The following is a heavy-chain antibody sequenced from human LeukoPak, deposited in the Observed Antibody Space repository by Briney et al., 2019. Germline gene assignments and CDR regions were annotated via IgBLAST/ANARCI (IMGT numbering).Heavy chain of an antibody. CDR2: INPNSGGT. D-gene: IGHD3-10*01. Sequence: ASVNVSCKASGYTFTGYYMHWVRQAPGQGLEWMGWINPNSGGTNYAQKFQGRVTMTRDTSISTAYMELSRLRSDDTAVYYCASPAPGYYGSGSYHPFDIWGQGTMVTVSS. CDR3: ASPAPGYYGSGSYHPFDI. CDR1: GYTFTGYY. V-gene: IGHV1-2*02. J-gene: IGHJ3*02.